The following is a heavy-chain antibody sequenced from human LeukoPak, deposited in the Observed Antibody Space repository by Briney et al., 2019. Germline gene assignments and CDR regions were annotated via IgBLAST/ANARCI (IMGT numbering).Heavy chain of an antibody. D-gene: IGHD5-24*01. J-gene: IGHJ4*02. V-gene: IGHV4-59*11. CDR2: IYYSGST. CDR1: GGSISSHY. CDR3: ARAMGDGYNYDSIYFQY. Sequence: PSETLSLTCTVSGGSISSHYWSWIRQPPGKGLEWIGYIYYSGSTNYNPSLKSRVTISVDTSKNQFSLKLSSVTAADTAVYYCARAMGDGYNYDSIYFQYWGQGTLVTVSS.